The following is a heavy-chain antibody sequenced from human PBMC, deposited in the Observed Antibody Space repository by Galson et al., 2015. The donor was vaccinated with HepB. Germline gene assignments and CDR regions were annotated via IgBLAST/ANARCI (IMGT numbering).Heavy chain of an antibody. V-gene: IGHV5-10-1*01. CDR2: IDPSDSYT. CDR1: GYSFTNNW. D-gene: IGHD3-9*01. J-gene: IGHJ6*03. CDR3: ARQVADFDDGLDYHSYYMDG. Sequence: QSGAEVTKPGESLRISCKGSGYSFTNNWITWVRQMPGKGLEWMGRIDPSDSYTNYSPSFQGHVTISADKSIGTAYLQWSSLKASDTAMYYCARQVADFDDGLDYHSYYMDGWGKGTTVTVTS.